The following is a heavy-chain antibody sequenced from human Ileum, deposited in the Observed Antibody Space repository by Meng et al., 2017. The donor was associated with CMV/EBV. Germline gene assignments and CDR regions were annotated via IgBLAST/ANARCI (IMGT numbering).Heavy chain of an antibody. Sequence: SLKISCAASGFTFDDYAMHWVRQAPGKGLEWGSGSSWNSGSIGYADSVKGRFTISRDHAKNSLYLQMNSLRAENAALYYCAKDIGWMPPTVGMDVWGHGTPVTVSS. D-gene: IGHD4-17*01. V-gene: IGHV3-9*01. CDR3: AKDIGWMPPTVGMDV. J-gene: IGHJ6*02. CDR1: GFTFDDYA. CDR2: SSWNSGSI.